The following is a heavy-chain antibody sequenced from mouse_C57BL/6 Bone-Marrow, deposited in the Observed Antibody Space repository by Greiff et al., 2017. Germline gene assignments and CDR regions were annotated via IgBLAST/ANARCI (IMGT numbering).Heavy chain of an antibody. CDR3: ARPPDGYYVYWYFDV. CDR1: GFTFSDYG. Sequence: EVMLVESVGGLVKPGGSLKLSCAASGFTFSDYGMHWVRQAPEKGLEWVAYISSGSSTIYYADTVKGRFTISRDNAKNTLFLQMTSLRSEDTAMYYCARPPDGYYVYWYFDVWGTGTTVTVSS. CDR2: ISSGSSTI. J-gene: IGHJ1*03. V-gene: IGHV5-17*01. D-gene: IGHD2-3*01.